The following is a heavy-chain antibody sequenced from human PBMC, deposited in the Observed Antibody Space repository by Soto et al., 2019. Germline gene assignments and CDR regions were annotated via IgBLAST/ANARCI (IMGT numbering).Heavy chain of an antibody. CDR2: ISAYNGNT. D-gene: IGHD3-16*01. V-gene: IGHV1-18*04. Sequence: QVQLVQSGAEVKKPGASVKVSCNASGYTFNSYGISWVRQAPGQRLEWMGRISAYNGNTNNAQELQGRVTMTTDTSTSTAYMELSSLTSDDTAVYYCARDTDVITVNYQYYGMDVWGEGTTITVSS. CDR1: GYTFNSYG. CDR3: ARDTDVITVNYQYYGMDV. J-gene: IGHJ6*04.